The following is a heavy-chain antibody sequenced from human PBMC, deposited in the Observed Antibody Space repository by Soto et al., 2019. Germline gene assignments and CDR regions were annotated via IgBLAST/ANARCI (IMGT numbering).Heavy chain of an antibody. V-gene: IGHV4-31*03. CDR1: GGSISSGDYY. CDR2: IHYSGST. Sequence: QVQLQESGPGLVKPSQTLSLTCTVSGGSISSGDYYWSWIRQHPWKGLEWIGYIHYSGSTYYNPSLKNRVTVSVDTSKNQFSLKLSSVTAADTAVYSCARWWSGSRQGFDPWGQGTLVTVSS. D-gene: IGHD3-3*01. J-gene: IGHJ5*02. CDR3: ARWWSGSRQGFDP.